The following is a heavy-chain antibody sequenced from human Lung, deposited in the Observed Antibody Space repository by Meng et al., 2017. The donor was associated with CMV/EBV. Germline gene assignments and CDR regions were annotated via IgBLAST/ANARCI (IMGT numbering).Heavy chain of an antibody. CDR2: IYYSGST. D-gene: IGHD1-7*01. Sequence: ESLKISCTVSGGSISSYYWSWIRQPPGKGLEWIGYIYYSGSTNYNPSLKSRVTISVDTSKNQFSLKLSSVTAADAAVYYCARGNWNYDYWGQGTLITVSS. CDR3: ARGNWNYDY. CDR1: GGSISSYY. J-gene: IGHJ4*02. V-gene: IGHV4-59*01.